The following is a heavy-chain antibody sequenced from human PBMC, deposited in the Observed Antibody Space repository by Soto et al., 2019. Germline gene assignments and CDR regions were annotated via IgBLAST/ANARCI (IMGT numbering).Heavy chain of an antibody. CDR2: ISGSGTIT. CDR3: AKRRVIQILPAPPFDP. CDR1: GFTFSDYS. Sequence: GGSLRLSCAASGFTFSDYSMSWFRQAPEKGLEWVSVISGSGTITYYADSVKGRFTISRDNSENTLYLQMNSLRAEDTAVYYCAKRRVIQILPAPPFDPWGQGTLVTAS. J-gene: IGHJ5*02. V-gene: IGHV3-23*01. D-gene: IGHD2-2*01.